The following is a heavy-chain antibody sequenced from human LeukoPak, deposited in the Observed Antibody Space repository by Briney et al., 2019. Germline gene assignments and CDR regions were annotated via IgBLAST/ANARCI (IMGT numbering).Heavy chain of an antibody. CDR3: ARDYRGFTPGWFGD. CDR2: VYNSGST. D-gene: IGHD6-19*01. CDR1: GGSMSSSY. V-gene: IGHV4-59*01. Sequence: QASVTLSLTCTVSGGSMSSSYCRWLRQPPGKGLEWIGYVYNSGSTTYHPSLSSRVTISLDTSRNPLSLNVLSLTATRTEVYFCARDYRGFTPGWFGDWGQGTLVTVSS. J-gene: IGHJ4*02.